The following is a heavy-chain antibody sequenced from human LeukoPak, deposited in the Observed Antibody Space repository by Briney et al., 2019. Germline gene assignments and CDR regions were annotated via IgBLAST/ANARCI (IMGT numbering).Heavy chain of an antibody. J-gene: IGHJ4*02. V-gene: IGHV3-9*01. Sequence: PGGSLRLSCAASGFIFDDYAMHWVRQAPGKGLEWVSGISWNSDSIDYANSVKGRFTISRDNAKNSLYLQMNSLRAEDTAVYYCAKIDLVVTATIDYWGQGTLVTVSS. D-gene: IGHD2-21*02. CDR1: GFIFDDYA. CDR3: AKIDLVVTATIDY. CDR2: ISWNSDSI.